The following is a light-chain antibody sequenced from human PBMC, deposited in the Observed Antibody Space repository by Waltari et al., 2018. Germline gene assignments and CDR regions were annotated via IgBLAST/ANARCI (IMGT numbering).Light chain of an antibody. J-gene: IGKJ1*01. CDR3: QQYYSTPLRT. CDR2: AAS. V-gene: IGKV1-NL1*01. CDR1: QGISNS. Sequence: DIQMTQSPSSLSASVGDSVTITCRASQGISNSLAWYQQEPGKAPKLLLYAASRLESGVPSRFSGSGSGTDYTLTISSLQPEDFATYYCQQYYSTPLRTFGQGTKVEIK.